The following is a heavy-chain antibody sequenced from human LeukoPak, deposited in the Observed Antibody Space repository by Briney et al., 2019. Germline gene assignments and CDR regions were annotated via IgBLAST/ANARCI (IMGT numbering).Heavy chain of an antibody. CDR1: GYTFTGYY. CDR3: ARDEGDDGFCSGTSCYNWFDP. D-gene: IGHD2-2*03. J-gene: IGHJ5*02. CDR2: INPYSGGT. V-gene: IGHV1-2*02. Sequence: GASVKVSCKASGYTFTGYYMHWVRQAPGQGLEWMGWINPYSGGTNYAQKFQGRVTLTRDASISTAYMELTRLTSDDTAVYYCARDEGDDGFCSGTSCYNWFDPWGQGSLVTVSS.